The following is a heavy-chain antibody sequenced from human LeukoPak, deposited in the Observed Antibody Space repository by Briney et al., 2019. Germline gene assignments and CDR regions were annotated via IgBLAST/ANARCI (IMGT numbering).Heavy chain of an antibody. V-gene: IGHV4-34*01. CDR2: INHSGST. CDR1: GGSFSGYY. CDR3: ARACSGGSCRLDY. J-gene: IGHJ4*02. Sequence: PSETLSLTCAVYGGSFSGYYWSWIRQPPGKGLEWIGEINHSGSTNYNPSLKSRVTISVDTSKNQFSLKLSSVTAADTAVYYCARACSGGSCRLDYWGQGTLVTVSS. D-gene: IGHD2-15*01.